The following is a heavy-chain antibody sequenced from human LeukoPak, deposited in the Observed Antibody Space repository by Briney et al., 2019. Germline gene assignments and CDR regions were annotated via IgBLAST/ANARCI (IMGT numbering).Heavy chain of an antibody. D-gene: IGHD5-24*01. J-gene: IGHJ3*02. V-gene: IGHV3-30*18. CDR2: ISYDGLSK. Sequence: GGSLRLSCAASGFSFSSYGMHWVRQAPGKGLEWVAVISYDGLSKYYADSVKGRFTISRDNSKNTLYLQMNSLRADDTAVYYCAKDRRRDGFTFAFDIWGQGTMVTVSS. CDR3: AKDRRRDGFTFAFDI. CDR1: GFSFSSYG.